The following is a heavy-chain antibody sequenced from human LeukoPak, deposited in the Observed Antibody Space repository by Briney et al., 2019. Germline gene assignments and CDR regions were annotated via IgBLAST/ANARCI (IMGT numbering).Heavy chain of an antibody. J-gene: IGHJ4*02. V-gene: IGHV3-7*03. Sequence: GGSLRLSCAASGFTFSCCWMSWVRQAPGKGLEWVANIKQDGSEKYYVDSVEGRFTISRDNAKNSLYLQMNSLRAGDTAVYYCAKYSDYDLNYWGQGTLVTVSS. CDR1: GFTFSCCW. D-gene: IGHD5-12*01. CDR3: AKYSDYDLNY. CDR2: IKQDGSEK.